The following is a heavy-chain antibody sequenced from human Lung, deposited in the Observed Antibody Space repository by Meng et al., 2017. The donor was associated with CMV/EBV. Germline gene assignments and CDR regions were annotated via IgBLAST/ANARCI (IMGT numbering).Heavy chain of an antibody. D-gene: IGHD6-19*01. Sequence: GSLRLSCTVPGGSISSSSYYWGWIRQPPAKGLEWIGSIYYRGSTYYNPSPKRRVTISVDTSKNQFSLKLSSVTAADTAVYYCARTSSSGLTPFDPWGQGTLVTVSS. CDR2: IYYRGST. J-gene: IGHJ5*02. CDR1: GGSISSSSYY. CDR3: ARTSSSGLTPFDP. V-gene: IGHV4-39*01.